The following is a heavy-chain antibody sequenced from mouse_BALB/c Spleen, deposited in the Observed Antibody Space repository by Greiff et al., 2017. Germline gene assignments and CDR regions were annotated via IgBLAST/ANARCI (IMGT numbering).Heavy chain of an antibody. CDR3: ARSSGNYLDY. CDR1: GYSFTSYY. Sequence: VQLQQSGPELMKPGASVKISCKASGYSFTSYYMHWVKQSHGKSLEWIGYIDPFNGGTSYNQKFKGKATLTVDKSSSTAYMELRSLTSEDTAVYYCARSSGNYLDYWGQGTTLTVSS. CDR2: IDPFNGGT. J-gene: IGHJ2*01. V-gene: IGHV1-31*01. D-gene: IGHD1-3*01.